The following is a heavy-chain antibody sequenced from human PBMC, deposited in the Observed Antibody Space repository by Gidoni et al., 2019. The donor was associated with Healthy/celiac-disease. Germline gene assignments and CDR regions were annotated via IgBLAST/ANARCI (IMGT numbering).Heavy chain of an antibody. CDR3: ARHEAHPRLQFEWYFDL. Sequence: QLQLQESGPGLVKPSETLSLTCTVSGGSISSSSYYWGWIRQPPGKGLEWIGSIYYSGSTYYNPSLKSRVTISVDTSKNQFSLKLSSVTAADTAVYYCARHEAHPRLQFEWYFDLWGRGTLVTVSS. CDR2: IYYSGST. CDR1: GGSISSSSYY. J-gene: IGHJ2*01. V-gene: IGHV4-39*01. D-gene: IGHD5-12*01.